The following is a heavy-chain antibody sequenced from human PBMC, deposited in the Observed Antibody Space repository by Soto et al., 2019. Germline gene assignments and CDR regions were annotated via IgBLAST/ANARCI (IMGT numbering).Heavy chain of an antibody. CDR1: GFTFSSYG. V-gene: IGHV3-33*01. CDR2: IWYDGSNK. CDR3: ARSVVAGYYYYGMDV. J-gene: IGHJ6*02. D-gene: IGHD6-19*01. Sequence: QVQLVESGGGVVQPGRSLRLSCAASGFTFSSYGMHWVRQAPGKGLEWVAGIWYDGSNKYYGDSVKGRFTISRDNSKNTLYLQMNSLRAEDTAVYYCARSVVAGYYYYGMDVWGQGTTVTVSS.